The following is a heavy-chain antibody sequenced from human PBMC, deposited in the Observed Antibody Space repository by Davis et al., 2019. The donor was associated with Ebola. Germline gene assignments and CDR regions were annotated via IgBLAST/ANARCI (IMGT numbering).Heavy chain of an antibody. V-gene: IGHV4-38-2*02. CDR1: GYSISSGYY. J-gene: IGHJ4*02. Sequence: AETLSLTCTVSGYSISSGYYWGWIRPPPGKGLELVGSIYHSGSTYYNPSLKSRVTISVDTSKNQFSLKLSSVTAADTAVYYCARGGIKYYDILTGYYAPDYWGQGTLVTVSS. D-gene: IGHD3-9*01. CDR3: ARGGIKYYDILTGYYAPDY. CDR2: IYHSGST.